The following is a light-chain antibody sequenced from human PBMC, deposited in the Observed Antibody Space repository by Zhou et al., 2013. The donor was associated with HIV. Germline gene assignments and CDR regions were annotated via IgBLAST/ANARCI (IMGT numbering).Light chain of an antibody. V-gene: IGKV1-33*01. CDR1: QDISNY. CDR3: QQYKSYQGT. CDR2: DAS. J-gene: IGKJ1*01. Sequence: DIQMTQSPSSLSASVGDRVTITCQASQDISNYLNWYQQKPGKAPKLLIYDASNLETGVPSRFSGSGSGTDFTFTISSLQPEDIATYYCQQYKSYQGTFGQGTKVEIK.